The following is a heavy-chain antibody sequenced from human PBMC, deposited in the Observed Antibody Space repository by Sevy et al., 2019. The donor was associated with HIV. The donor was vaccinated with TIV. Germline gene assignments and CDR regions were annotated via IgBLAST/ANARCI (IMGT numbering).Heavy chain of an antibody. CDR1: GFTFSSYW. J-gene: IGHJ6*02. Sequence: GGSLRLSCAASGFTFSSYWMSWVRQAPGKGLEWVANIKQDGSEKYYVDSVKGRFTISRDNAKNSLYLQMNSLRAEDTAVYYCARARYSSSSKNYYYYGMDVWGHGTTVTVSS. D-gene: IGHD6-6*01. CDR2: IKQDGSEK. V-gene: IGHV3-7*01. CDR3: ARARYSSSSKNYYYYGMDV.